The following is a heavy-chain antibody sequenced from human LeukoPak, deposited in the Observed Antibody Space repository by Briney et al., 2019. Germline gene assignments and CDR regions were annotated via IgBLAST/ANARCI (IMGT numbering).Heavy chain of an antibody. CDR3: AKDLRWSRDGYRGHYYYGMDV. CDR1: GFTFDDYA. V-gene: IGHV3-9*01. D-gene: IGHD5-24*01. CDR2: ISWNSGSI. J-gene: IGHJ6*02. Sequence: GGSLRLSCAASGFTFDDYAMHWVRQAPGKGLEWVSGISWNSGSIGYADSVKGRFTISRDNAKNSLYLQMNSPRAEDTALYYCAKDLRWSRDGYRGHYYYGMDVWGQGTTVTVSS.